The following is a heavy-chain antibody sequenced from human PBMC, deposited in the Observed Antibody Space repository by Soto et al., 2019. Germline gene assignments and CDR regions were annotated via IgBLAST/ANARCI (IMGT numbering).Heavy chain of an antibody. Sequence: QVQLVQSGAEVKKPGSSVKVSCKASGGTFSSYAISWERQAPGQGLEWMGGIIPIFGTANYAQKCQGRVTITADESTSTAYMALSSLRSEDTAVYYCARDSGGTTVAFGMDVWGQGTTVTVSS. J-gene: IGHJ6*02. D-gene: IGHD4-17*01. CDR1: GGTFSSYA. CDR3: ARDSGGTTVAFGMDV. V-gene: IGHV1-69*01. CDR2: IIPIFGTA.